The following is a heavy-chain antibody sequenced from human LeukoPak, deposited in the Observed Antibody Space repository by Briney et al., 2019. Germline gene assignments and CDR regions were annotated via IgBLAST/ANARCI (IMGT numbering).Heavy chain of an antibody. J-gene: IGHJ6*02. CDR3: AKSRSRYCSSSYYYYGMDV. D-gene: IGHD2-2*01. CDR2: ISGSGGST. V-gene: IGHV3-23*01. CDR1: GFTFSSYA. Sequence: GGSQRLSCAASGFTFSSYAMSCVRQAPGKGLEWVSAISGSGGSTYYADSVKGRFTISRDNSKNTLYLQMNSLRAEDTAVYYCAKSRSRYCSSSYYYYGMDVWGQGTTVTVSS.